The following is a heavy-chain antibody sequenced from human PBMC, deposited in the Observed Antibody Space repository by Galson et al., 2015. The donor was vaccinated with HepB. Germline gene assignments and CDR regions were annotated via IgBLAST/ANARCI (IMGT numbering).Heavy chain of an antibody. J-gene: IGHJ6*02. V-gene: IGHV3-30*04. CDR2: ITYDGTNK. CDR3: AKRRGRMFQFSNHYSYYPMDV. Sequence: SLRLSCAASGFTFNSYAMHWVRQAPGKGLQWVAVITYDGTNKFYARSVKGRFTISRDNSGNTLFLQMTSVRAEDTAVYYCAKRRGRMFQFSNHYSYYPMDVWGQGTTVTVSS. CDR1: GFTFNSYA. D-gene: IGHD3-10*02.